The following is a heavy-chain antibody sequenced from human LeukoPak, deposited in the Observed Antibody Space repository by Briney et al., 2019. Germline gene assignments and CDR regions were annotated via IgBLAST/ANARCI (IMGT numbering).Heavy chain of an antibody. J-gene: IGHJ4*02. Sequence: GGSLRLSCAAPGFTFSSYAMSWVRQAPGKGLEWVSAISGSGGSTYYADSVKGRFTISRDNSKNTLYLQMNSLRAEDTAVYYCAKETRKYSYGQYYFDYWGQGTLVTVSS. CDR3: AKETRKYSYGQYYFDY. D-gene: IGHD5-18*01. CDR2: ISGSGGST. V-gene: IGHV3-23*01. CDR1: GFTFSSYA.